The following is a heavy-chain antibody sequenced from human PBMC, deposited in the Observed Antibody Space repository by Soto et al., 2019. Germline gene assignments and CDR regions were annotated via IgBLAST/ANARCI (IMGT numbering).Heavy chain of an antibody. J-gene: IGHJ4*02. V-gene: IGHV3-23*01. Sequence: EVQLLESGGGLVQPGGSLRLSCAASGFTFSSYAMSWVRQAPGKGLEWVSAISGSGGSTYYADSVKGRFTFTRDNSKNTLYLQMNSLRAEDTAVYYCARRNSGWYFDYWGQGTLVTVSS. CDR3: ARRNSGWYFDY. CDR2: ISGSGGST. CDR1: GFTFSSYA. D-gene: IGHD6-19*01.